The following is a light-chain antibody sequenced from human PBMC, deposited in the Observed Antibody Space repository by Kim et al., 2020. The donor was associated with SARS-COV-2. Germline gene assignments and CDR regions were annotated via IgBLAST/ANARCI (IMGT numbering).Light chain of an antibody. V-gene: IGLV1-40*01. CDR2: GNS. CDR1: SSNIGAGYD. Sequence: QLVLTQPPSVSGAPGQRVTISCSGGSSNIGAGYDIHWYQQLPGTAPNLLIYGNSNRPSGVPDRFSGSKSGTSASLAITGLQAEDEADYYCQSYDNSLRGWMFGGGTQLTVL. CDR3: QSYDNSLRGWM. J-gene: IGLJ3*02.